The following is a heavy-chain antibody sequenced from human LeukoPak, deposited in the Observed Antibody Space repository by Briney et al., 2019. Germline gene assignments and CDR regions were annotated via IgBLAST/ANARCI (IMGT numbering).Heavy chain of an antibody. D-gene: IGHD3-10*01. V-gene: IGHV3-7*01. CDR3: ARDGGANYFDY. J-gene: IGHJ4*02. CDR1: GLTVSSNY. CDR2: IKPDGSVI. Sequence: GGSLRLSCAVSGLTVSSNYMSWVRQAPGKGLEWVASIKPDGSVIYYGDSVKGRFTLSRDNTKNALHLQMNSLRAEDTAIYYCARDGGANYFDYWGQGTLVTVSS.